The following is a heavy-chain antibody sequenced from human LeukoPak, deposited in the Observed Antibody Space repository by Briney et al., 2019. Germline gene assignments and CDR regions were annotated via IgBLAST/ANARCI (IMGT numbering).Heavy chain of an antibody. J-gene: IGHJ4*02. Sequence: SETLSLTCAVYGGSFSGYYRSWIRQPPGKGLEWIGEINDSGSTNYNPSLKSRVTISVDTSKNQFSLKLSSVTAADTAVYYCARAGRLPFDYWGQGTLVTVSS. CDR3: ARAGRLPFDY. V-gene: IGHV4-34*01. CDR2: INDSGST. D-gene: IGHD6-25*01. CDR1: GGSFSGYY.